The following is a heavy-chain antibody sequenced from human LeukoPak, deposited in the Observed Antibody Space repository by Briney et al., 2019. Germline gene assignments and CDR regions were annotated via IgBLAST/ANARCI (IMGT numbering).Heavy chain of an antibody. V-gene: IGHV3-23*01. CDR2: ISGSGGST. D-gene: IGHD3-9*01. CDR3: ARVAHFDRGMDV. CDR1: GFTFSSYA. Sequence: PGGSLRLSCAASGFTFSSYAMSWVRQAPGKGLEWVSAISGSGGSTYYADSVKGRFTISRDNSKNTLYLQMNSLRAEDTAVYFCARVAHFDRGMDVWGQGTTVTVSS. J-gene: IGHJ6*02.